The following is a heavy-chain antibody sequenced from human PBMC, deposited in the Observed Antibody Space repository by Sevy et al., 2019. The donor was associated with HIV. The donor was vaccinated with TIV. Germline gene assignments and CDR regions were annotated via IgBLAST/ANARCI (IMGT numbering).Heavy chain of an antibody. Sequence: GSLRLSCAASGFTFSNAWMSWVRQSPGMGLEWVGRIKGKIYDGTIDYAAPVKGRFSISRDDSKNTLYLQMNSLKTEDTAVYYCTTASWSQEDYYNYWGQGTLVTVSS. CDR3: TTASWSQEDYYNY. J-gene: IGHJ4*02. D-gene: IGHD6-13*01. CDR1: GFTFSNAW. V-gene: IGHV3-15*01. CDR2: IKGKIYDGTI.